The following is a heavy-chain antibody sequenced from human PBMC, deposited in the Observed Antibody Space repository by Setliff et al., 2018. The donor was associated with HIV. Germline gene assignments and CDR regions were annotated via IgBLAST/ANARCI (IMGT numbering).Heavy chain of an antibody. D-gene: IGHD4-17*01. CDR3: ARSPYGGNPYLFDF. CDR1: GGSISSGG. Sequence: LSLTCTVSGGSISSGGYYWAWIRQPPGKGLEWMAVFSADEDIEYYADSVRERFTIFRDSSKNTLYLQMSSLRADDTAVYYCARSPYGGNPYLFDFWGQGTLVTVSS. J-gene: IGHJ4*02. CDR2: FSADEDIE. V-gene: IGHV3-30*04.